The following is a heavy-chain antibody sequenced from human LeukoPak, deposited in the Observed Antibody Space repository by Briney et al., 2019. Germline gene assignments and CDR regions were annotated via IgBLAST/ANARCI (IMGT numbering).Heavy chain of an antibody. Sequence: SGTLSLTCTVSGGSISSYYWSWIRQPPGKGLEWIGNIYYSGSTNYNPSLKSRVTISVDTSKNQFSLRLSSVTAADTAVYYCARHETALFDYWGQGTLVTVSS. CDR3: ARHETALFDY. CDR1: GGSISSYY. D-gene: IGHD5-18*01. V-gene: IGHV4-59*08. CDR2: IYYSGST. J-gene: IGHJ4*02.